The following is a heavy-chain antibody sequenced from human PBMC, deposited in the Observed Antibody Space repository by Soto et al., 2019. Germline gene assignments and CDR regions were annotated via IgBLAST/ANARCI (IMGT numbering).Heavy chain of an antibody. V-gene: IGHV1-24*01. CDR1: GYTLTELS. CDR3: ATDRSITIFGVVSPFGY. D-gene: IGHD3-3*01. CDR2: FDPEDGET. J-gene: IGHJ4*02. Sequence: ASVKVSCKVSGYTLTELSMHWVRQAPGKGLEWMGGFDPEDGETIYAQKFQGRVTMTEDTSTDTAYMELSSLRSEDTAVYYCATDRSITIFGVVSPFGYWGQGTLVTVSS.